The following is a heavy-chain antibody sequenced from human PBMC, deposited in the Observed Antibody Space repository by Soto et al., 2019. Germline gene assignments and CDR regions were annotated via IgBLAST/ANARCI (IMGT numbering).Heavy chain of an antibody. D-gene: IGHD2-15*01. CDR3: ARFRFEYCSGGSCLGNWFDP. J-gene: IGHJ5*02. CDR1: GCTFSSYA. Sequence: SVKVSCKASGCTFSSYAISWVRQAPGQGLEWMGGIIPIFGTANYAQKFQGRVTITADESTSTAYMELSSLRSEDTAVYYCARFRFEYCSGGSCLGNWFDPWGQGTLVTVSS. V-gene: IGHV1-69*13. CDR2: IIPIFGTA.